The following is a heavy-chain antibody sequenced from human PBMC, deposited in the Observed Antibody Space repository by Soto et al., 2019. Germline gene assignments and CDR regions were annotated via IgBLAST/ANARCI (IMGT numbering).Heavy chain of an antibody. CDR3: ARGDVGAFDL. D-gene: IGHD1-26*01. Sequence: ASVKVSCKAPGYTLTSYYMHWVRQAPGQGLEWMGIINPSDGSSTTYADSVKGRFTISRDNAKNTLYLQMASLRVEDTAVYYCARGDVGAFDLWGQGTMVTVSS. CDR2: INPSDGSST. V-gene: IGHV1-46*01. J-gene: IGHJ3*01. CDR1: GYTLTSYY.